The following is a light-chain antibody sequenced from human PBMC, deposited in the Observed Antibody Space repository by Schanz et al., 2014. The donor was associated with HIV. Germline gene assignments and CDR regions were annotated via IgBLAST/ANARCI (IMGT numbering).Light chain of an antibody. CDR2: EVS. CDR1: SSDVGGYNY. CDR3: SSYSGSLPLV. V-gene: IGLV2-8*01. Sequence: QSALTQPPSASGSPGQSVTISCTGTSSDVGGYNYVSWYQQHPGKAPKIMIYEVSKRPSGVPDRFSGSKSGNTASLTVSGLQAEDEADYYCSSYSGSLPLVFGGGTKLTVL. J-gene: IGLJ2*01.